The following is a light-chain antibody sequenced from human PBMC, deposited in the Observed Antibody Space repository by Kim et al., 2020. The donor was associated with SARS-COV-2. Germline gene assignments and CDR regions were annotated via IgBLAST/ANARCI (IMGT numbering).Light chain of an antibody. J-gene: IGKJ1*01. CDR1: QDIHNY. V-gene: IGKV1-17*03. CDR2: AAS. Sequence: ASVGDRVTITCRASQDIHNYLAWFQQKPGKVPKRLIYAASTLRGGVPSRFSGGGSVTEFTLTITGLQPEDFATYYCLQHNSYPWTFGQGTKVDIK. CDR3: LQHNSYPWT.